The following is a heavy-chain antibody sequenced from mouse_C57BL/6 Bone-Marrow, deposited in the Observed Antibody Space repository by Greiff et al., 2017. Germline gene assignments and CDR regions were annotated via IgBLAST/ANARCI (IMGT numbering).Heavy chain of an antibody. Sequence: VQLQQPGAELVKPGASVKMSCKASGYTFTSYWITWVKQRPGQGLEWIGDIYPGSGSTNYNEKFKSKATLTVDTSSSTAYMQLSSLTSEDSAVYCCARVELRVRCFAYWGQGTLVTVSA. CDR1: GYTFTSYW. CDR2: IYPGSGST. D-gene: IGHD3-2*02. J-gene: IGHJ3*01. V-gene: IGHV1-55*01. CDR3: ARVELRVRCFAY.